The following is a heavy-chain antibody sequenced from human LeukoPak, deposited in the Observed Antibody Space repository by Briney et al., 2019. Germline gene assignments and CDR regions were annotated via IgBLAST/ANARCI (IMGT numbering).Heavy chain of an antibody. CDR1: GGSINSYY. J-gene: IGHJ4*02. CDR3: MRQKAINADFEF. Sequence: SETLSLTCTVSGGSINSYYWSWIRQPPGKGLEWIGYIYYSGNTNYNPSLKSRVSISIDTSKNQLSLQLSSVTAADTAVYYCMRQKAINADFEFWGQGALVTVAS. D-gene: IGHD5-24*01. V-gene: IGHV4-59*01. CDR2: IYYSGNT.